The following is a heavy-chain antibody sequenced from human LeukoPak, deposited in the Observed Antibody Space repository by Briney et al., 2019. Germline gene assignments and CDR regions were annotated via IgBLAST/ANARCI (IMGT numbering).Heavy chain of an antibody. J-gene: IGHJ4*02. CDR3: ARGGLLYSSGWYYFDY. D-gene: IGHD6-19*01. CDR1: GYTFTGYY. V-gene: IGHV1-2*04. Sequence: GASVKVSCKASGYTFTGYYMHWVRQAPGQGLEWMGWINPNSGGTNYAQTFQGWVTMTRDTSISTAYMELSRLRSDDTAVYYCARGGLLYSSGWYYFDYWGQGTLVTVSP. CDR2: INPNSGGT.